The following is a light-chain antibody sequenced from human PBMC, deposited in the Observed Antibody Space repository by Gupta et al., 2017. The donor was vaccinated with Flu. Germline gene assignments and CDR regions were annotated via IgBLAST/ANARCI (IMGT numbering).Light chain of an antibody. CDR2: EVN. Sequence: VTISCTGTSSDFGGYNYVSWYQQHPGKAPKLMIYEVNKRPSGVPDRFSGSLSGNAASLTVSGLQAEDEADYYCTSYSGSNALGVFGTGTKVTVL. CDR1: SSDFGGYNY. V-gene: IGLV2-8*01. CDR3: TSYSGSNALGV. J-gene: IGLJ1*01.